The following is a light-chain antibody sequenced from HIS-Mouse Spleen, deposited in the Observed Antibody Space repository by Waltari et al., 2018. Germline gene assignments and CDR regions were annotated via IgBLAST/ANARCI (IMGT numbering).Light chain of an antibody. CDR1: SREVGGYNY. J-gene: IGLJ2*01. V-gene: IGLV2-11*01. Sequence: QSALTQPRPVSGSPGQSVTISCPGTSREVGGYNYVSWYQQHPGKAPTLMSYDVSKRPSGVPDRFSGSKSGNTASLTISGLQAEDEADYYCCSYAGSYTFVFGGGTKLTVL. CDR2: DVS. CDR3: CSYAGSYTFV.